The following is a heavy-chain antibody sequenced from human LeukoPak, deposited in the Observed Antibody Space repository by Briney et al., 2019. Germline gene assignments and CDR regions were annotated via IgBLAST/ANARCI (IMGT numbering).Heavy chain of an antibody. V-gene: IGHV3-23*01. D-gene: IGHD2-2*01. Sequence: GGSLRLSCAASGFTFSSYAMSWARQAPGKGLEWVSAISGSGGSTYYADSVKGRFTISRDNSKNTLYLQMNSLRAEDTAVYYCAKVIKVVPAAHFDYWGQGTLVTVSS. CDR3: AKVIKVVPAAHFDY. J-gene: IGHJ4*02. CDR2: ISGSGGST. CDR1: GFTFSSYA.